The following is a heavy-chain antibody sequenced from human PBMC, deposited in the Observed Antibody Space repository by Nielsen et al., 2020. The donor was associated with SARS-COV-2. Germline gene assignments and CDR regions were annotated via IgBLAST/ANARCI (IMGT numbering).Heavy chain of an antibody. CDR1: GFTFDDYA. CDR2: ISWNSGSI. J-gene: IGHJ4*02. D-gene: IGHD5-24*01. Sequence: GGSLRLSCAASGFTFDDYAMHWVRQAPGKGLEWVSGISWNSGSIGYADSVKGRFTISRDNAKNSLYLQMNSLRAEDTALYYCAKVELGYWGQGTLVTVSS. CDR3: AKVELGY. V-gene: IGHV3-9*01.